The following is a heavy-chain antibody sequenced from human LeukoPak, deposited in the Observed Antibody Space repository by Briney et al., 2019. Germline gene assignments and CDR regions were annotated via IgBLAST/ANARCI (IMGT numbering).Heavy chain of an antibody. CDR2: IYYSGGT. V-gene: IGHV4-59*12. CDR1: GGSISSYY. J-gene: IGHJ4*02. D-gene: IGHD3-10*01. Sequence: SETLSLTCTVSGGSISSYYWSWIRQPPGKGLEWIGYIYYSGGTNYNPSLKSRVTITVDTSKNQFSLKLSSVTAADTAVYYCARGPPYGSGSYDYWGQGTLVTVSS. CDR3: ARGPPYGSGSYDY.